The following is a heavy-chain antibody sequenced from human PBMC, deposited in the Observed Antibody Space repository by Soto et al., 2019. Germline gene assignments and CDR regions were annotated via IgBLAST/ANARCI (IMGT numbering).Heavy chain of an antibody. D-gene: IGHD3-10*02. Sequence: PSETLSLTCTVSGGSISSSSYYWGWIRQPPGKGLEWIGSIYYSGSTYYNPSLRSRVTISIDTSKNQLSLNLSSVTAADTAVYYCARGPMSDWPLCSHWGQGILVTVSS. CDR1: GGSISSSSYY. CDR2: IYYSGST. CDR3: ARGPMSDWPLCSH. V-gene: IGHV4-39*02. J-gene: IGHJ4*02.